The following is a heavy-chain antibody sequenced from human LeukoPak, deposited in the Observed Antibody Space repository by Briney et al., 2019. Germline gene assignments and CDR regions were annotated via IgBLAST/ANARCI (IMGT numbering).Heavy chain of an antibody. CDR1: GGSISSGSYY. Sequence: SETLPLTCTVSGGSISSGSYYWSWIRQPAGKGLEWIGRIYTSGSTNYNPSLKSRVTISVDTSKNQFSLKLSSVTAADTAVYYCARRTYYYDSSGYVFDYWGQGTQVTVSS. J-gene: IGHJ4*02. D-gene: IGHD3-22*01. V-gene: IGHV4-61*02. CDR3: ARRTYYYDSSGYVFDY. CDR2: IYTSGST.